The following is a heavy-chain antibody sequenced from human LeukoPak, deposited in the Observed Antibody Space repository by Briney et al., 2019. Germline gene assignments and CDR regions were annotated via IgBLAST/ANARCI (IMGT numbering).Heavy chain of an antibody. V-gene: IGHV1-69*05. Sequence: SVKASCKASGGTFSSYAISWVRQAPGQGLEWMGRIIPIFGTANYAQKFQGRVTITTDESTSTAYMELSSLRSEDTAVYYCARDRSYYGSGSYYDYWGQGTLVTVSS. CDR1: GGTFSSYA. D-gene: IGHD3-10*01. CDR2: IIPIFGTA. J-gene: IGHJ4*02. CDR3: ARDRSYYGSGSYYDY.